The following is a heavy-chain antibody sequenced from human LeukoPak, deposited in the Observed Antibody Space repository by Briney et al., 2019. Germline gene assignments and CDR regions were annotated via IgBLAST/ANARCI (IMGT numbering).Heavy chain of an antibody. V-gene: IGHV3-33*01. CDR1: GFTFSSYG. CDR2: IWYDGSNK. D-gene: IGHD3-22*01. J-gene: IGHJ4*02. Sequence: GRSLRLSCAASGFTFSSYGMHWVRQAPGKGLEWVAVIWYDGSNKYYADSVKGRFTISRDSSKNTLYLQMNSLRAEDTAVYYCARDTYYHYYDSSGYYIDYWGQGTLVTVSS. CDR3: ARDTYYHYYDSSGYYIDY.